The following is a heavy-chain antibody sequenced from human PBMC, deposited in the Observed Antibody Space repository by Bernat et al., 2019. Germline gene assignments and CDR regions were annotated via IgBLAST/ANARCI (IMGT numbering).Heavy chain of an antibody. CDR1: GFTFSGSA. Sequence: EVQLVESGGGLVQPGGSLKLSCAASGFTFSGSAMHWVRQASGKGREWVGRIRSKANSYATAYAASVKGRFTISRDDSKNTAYLQMNSLKTEDTAVYYCTRQPLTAADHWGQGTLVTVSS. J-gene: IGHJ4*02. D-gene: IGHD6-13*01. CDR3: TRQPLTAADH. CDR2: IRSKANSYAT. V-gene: IGHV3-73*01.